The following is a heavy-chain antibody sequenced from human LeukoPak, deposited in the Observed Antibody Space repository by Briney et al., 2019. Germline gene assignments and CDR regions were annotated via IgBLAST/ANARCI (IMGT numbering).Heavy chain of an antibody. Sequence: GRSLRLSCAASGFTFSSYGMHWVRQAPGKGLEWVSYISSSSSTIYYADSVKGRFTISRDNAKNSLYLQMNSLRAEDTAVYYCARGDLLFDYWGQGTLVTVSS. V-gene: IGHV3-48*01. CDR3: ARGDLLFDY. J-gene: IGHJ4*02. CDR1: GFTFSSYG. D-gene: IGHD3-3*01. CDR2: ISSSSSTI.